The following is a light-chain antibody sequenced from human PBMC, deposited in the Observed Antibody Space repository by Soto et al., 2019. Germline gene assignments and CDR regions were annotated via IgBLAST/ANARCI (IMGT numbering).Light chain of an antibody. CDR3: CSYAGSSTLGV. Sequence: QSALTQPASVSGSPGQSITISCTGTSSDVGSYNLVSWYQQHPGKAPKLMIYEGSKRPSGVSNRFSGSKSGNTASLTISGLQAEDEADYHCCSYAGSSTLGVFGGGTKLTVL. CDR2: EGS. V-gene: IGLV2-23*01. CDR1: SSDVGSYNL. J-gene: IGLJ2*01.